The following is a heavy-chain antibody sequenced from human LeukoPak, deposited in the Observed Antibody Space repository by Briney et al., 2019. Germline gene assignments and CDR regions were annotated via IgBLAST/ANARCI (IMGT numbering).Heavy chain of an antibody. D-gene: IGHD4-17*01. V-gene: IGHV4-39*01. Sequence: SETLCLTCTVSGGSISSSSYYWGWIRQPPGKGLEWIGSIYYSGSTYYNPSLKSRVTISVDTSKNQFSLKLSSVTAADTAVYYCARPLRPTRGWFDPWGQGTLVTVSS. CDR1: GGSISSSSYY. J-gene: IGHJ5*02. CDR2: IYYSGST. CDR3: ARPLRPTRGWFDP.